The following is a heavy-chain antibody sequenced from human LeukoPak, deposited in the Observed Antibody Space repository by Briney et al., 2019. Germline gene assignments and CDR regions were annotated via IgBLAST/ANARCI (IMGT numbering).Heavy chain of an antibody. CDR1: GYTFSGYY. Sequence: ASVKVSCKASGYTFSGYYMHWVRQAPGQGLEWMGRINPKSGGTNYAQKFQGRVTMTRDTSINTAYMELSRLRSDDTAVYYCARDYCSSTSCLFDYWGQGTLVTVSS. CDR2: INPKSGGT. V-gene: IGHV1-2*06. D-gene: IGHD2-2*01. J-gene: IGHJ4*02. CDR3: ARDYCSSTSCLFDY.